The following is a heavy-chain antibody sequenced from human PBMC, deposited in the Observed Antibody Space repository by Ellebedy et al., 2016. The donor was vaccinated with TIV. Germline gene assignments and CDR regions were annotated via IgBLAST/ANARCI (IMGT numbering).Heavy chain of an antibody. CDR3: AREGTMVRAPGRNWFDP. J-gene: IGHJ5*02. V-gene: IGHV1-46*01. Sequence: AASVKVSCKASGYTFTSYYMHWVRQAPGHGLEWMGIINPSGGSTSYAQKFQGRVTMTRDTSTSTVYMELSSLRSEDTAVYYCAREGTMVRAPGRNWFDPWGQGTLVTVSS. CDR2: INPSGGST. CDR1: GYTFTSYY. D-gene: IGHD3-10*01.